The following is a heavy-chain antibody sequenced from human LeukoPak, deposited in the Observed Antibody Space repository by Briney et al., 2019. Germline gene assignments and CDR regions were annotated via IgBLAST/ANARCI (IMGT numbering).Heavy chain of an antibody. V-gene: IGHV3-48*01. J-gene: IGHJ4*02. Sequence: GGSLRLSCAASGFTFSSYSMNWVRQAPGKGLEWVSYISSSSSTIYYADSVKGRFTISRDNAKNSLYLQMNSLRSDDTAVYYCTAPGNIAAAGTGDFDYWGQGTLVTVSS. CDR2: ISSSSSTI. CDR3: TAPGNIAAAGTGDFDY. CDR1: GFTFSSYS. D-gene: IGHD6-13*01.